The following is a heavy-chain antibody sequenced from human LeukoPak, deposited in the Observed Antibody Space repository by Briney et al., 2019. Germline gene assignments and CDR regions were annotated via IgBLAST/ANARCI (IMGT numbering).Heavy chain of an antibody. CDR2: IRYDGGNK. CDR1: GFTFISYG. J-gene: IGHJ4*02. CDR3: AKDPTHSRVWDNYDYINLSK. Sequence: PAGGSLRLSCAASGFTFISYGMHWVRQAPGKGLEWVAFIRYDGGNKYYADSVKGRFIISRDNSKNTLYLQMNSLRAEDTAVYYCAKDPTHSRVWDNYDYINLSKWGQGTLVTVSS. V-gene: IGHV3-30*02. D-gene: IGHD3-16*01.